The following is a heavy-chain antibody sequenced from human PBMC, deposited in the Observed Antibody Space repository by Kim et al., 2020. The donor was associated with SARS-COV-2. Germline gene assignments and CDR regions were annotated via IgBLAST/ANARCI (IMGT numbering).Heavy chain of an antibody. V-gene: IGHV3-21*01. CDR2: ISSSSSYI. D-gene: IGHD2-2*01. CDR3: ASLPTRIVVVPAAPMAVDY. CDR1: GFTFSSYS. Sequence: GGSLRLSCAASGFTFSSYSMNWVRQAPGKGLEWVSSISSSSSYIYYADSVKGRFTISRDNAKHSLYLQMNSLRAEDTAVYYCASLPTRIVVVPAAPMAVDYWGQGTLVTVSS. J-gene: IGHJ4*02.